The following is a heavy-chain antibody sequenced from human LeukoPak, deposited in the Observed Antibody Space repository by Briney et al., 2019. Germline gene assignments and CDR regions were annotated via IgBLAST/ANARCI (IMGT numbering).Heavy chain of an antibody. CDR3: ARRERGRYTY. CDR2: IYYSGST. J-gene: IGHJ4*01. V-gene: IGHV4-39*07. D-gene: IGHD3-16*01. CDR1: GGSISSSSYY. Sequence: SETLSLTCTVSGGSISSSSYYWGWIRQPPGKGLEWIGSIYYSGSTYYNPSLKSRVTISVDTSKNQFSLKLSSVTAADTAVYYCARRERGRYTYWGQEPWSPSPQ.